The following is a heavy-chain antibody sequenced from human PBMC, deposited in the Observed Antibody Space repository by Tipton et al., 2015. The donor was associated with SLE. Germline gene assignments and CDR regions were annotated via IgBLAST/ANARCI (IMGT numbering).Heavy chain of an antibody. CDR2: IYYSGST. V-gene: IGHV4-31*03. CDR3: ARASPEWSGYPVDY. D-gene: IGHD3-3*01. Sequence: TLSLTCTVSGGSISSGGYYWSWIRQHPGKGLEWIGYIYYSGSTYYNPSLKSRVTISVDTSKNQFSLKLGSVTAADTAVYYCARASPEWSGYPVDYWGRGTLVTVSS. CDR1: GGSISSGGYY. J-gene: IGHJ4*02.